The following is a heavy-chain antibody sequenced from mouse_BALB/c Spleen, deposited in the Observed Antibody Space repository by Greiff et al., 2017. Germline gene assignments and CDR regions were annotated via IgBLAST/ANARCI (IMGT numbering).Heavy chain of an antibody. CDR2: ISYSGST. V-gene: IGHV3-2*02. J-gene: IGHJ4*01. CDR3: ARDYGSSYAMDY. D-gene: IGHD1-1*01. CDR1: GYSITSDYA. Sequence: EVKVEESGPGLVKPSQSLSLTCTVTGYSITSDYAWNWIRQFPGNKLEWMGYISYSGSTSYNPSLKSRISITRDTSKNQFFLQLNSVTTEDTATYYCARDYGSSYAMDYWGQGTSVTVSS.